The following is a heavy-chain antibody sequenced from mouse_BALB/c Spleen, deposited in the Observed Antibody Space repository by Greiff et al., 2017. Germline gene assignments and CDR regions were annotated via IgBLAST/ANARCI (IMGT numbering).Heavy chain of an antibody. J-gene: IGHJ2*01. D-gene: IGHD2-14*01. CDR3: TGAYYRYDFDY. CDR2: IYPGSGST. Sequence: LQQPGSELVRPGASVKLSCKASGYTFTSYWMHWVKHRPGQGLEWIGNIYPGSGSTNYDEKFKSKATLTVDTSSSTAYMQLSSLTSEDSAVYYCTGAYYRYDFDYWGQGTTLTVSS. V-gene: IGHV1S22*01. CDR1: GYTFTSYW.